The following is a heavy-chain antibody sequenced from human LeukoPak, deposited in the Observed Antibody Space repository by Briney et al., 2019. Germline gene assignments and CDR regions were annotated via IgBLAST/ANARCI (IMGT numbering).Heavy chain of an antibody. J-gene: IGHJ4*02. CDR2: IRHDGSNK. CDR1: GFIFSNYG. D-gene: IGHD3-10*01. CDR3: AKGKNTGSYLSHVDY. Sequence: GGSLRLSCTTSGFIFSNYGMHWVRQAPGKGLEWVAFIRHDGSNKYYADSVKGRFTNSRDNSKNTLYMQMNSLRDEDTAVYYCAKGKNTGSYLSHVDYWGQGTLVTVSS. V-gene: IGHV3-30*02.